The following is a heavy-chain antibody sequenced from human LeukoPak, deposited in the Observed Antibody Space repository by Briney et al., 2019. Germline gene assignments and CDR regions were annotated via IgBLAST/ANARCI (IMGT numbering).Heavy chain of an antibody. CDR2: IYFSGRT. V-gene: IGHV4-39*07. Sequence: SETLSLTCNVSGGSISSSSYYWGWIRQPPGKGLEWIGSIYFSGRTYYNMSLKSRVTISIDTSKNQFSLKVNSVTAADTAVYYCARDNPYASGTDYWGQGTLVTVSS. CDR3: ARDNPYASGTDY. CDR1: GGSISSSSYY. J-gene: IGHJ4*02. D-gene: IGHD3-10*01.